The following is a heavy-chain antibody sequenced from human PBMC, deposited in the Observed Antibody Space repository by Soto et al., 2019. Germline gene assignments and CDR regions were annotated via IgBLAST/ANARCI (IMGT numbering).Heavy chain of an antibody. CDR1: GASVSSSHY. Sequence: QLQLQESGPGLVKSSETLSLTCSVSGASVSSSHYWGWIRQPPGKGLEWIGSVSYSGSPYYSPSFKSRIPISVDTSNNQFSLRVRSVTATDTAVYFCARHYNTGAVFDYWGQGKLVTVSS. V-gene: IGHV4-39*01. D-gene: IGHD1-20*01. J-gene: IGHJ4*02. CDR3: ARHYNTGAVFDY. CDR2: VSYSGSP.